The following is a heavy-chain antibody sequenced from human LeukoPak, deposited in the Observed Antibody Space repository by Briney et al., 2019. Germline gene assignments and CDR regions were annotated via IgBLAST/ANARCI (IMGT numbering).Heavy chain of an antibody. V-gene: IGHV4-59*01. CDR3: ARDSNFYFDY. J-gene: IGHJ4*02. CDR1: GGSISSYY. CDR2: IYYSGST. Sequence: SETLSLTCTVSGGSISSYYWSWIRQPTGKGLEWIGYIYYSGSTNYNPSLKGRVTISVDTSKNQFSLKLSSVTAADTAVYYCARDSNFYFDYWGQGTLVTVSS. D-gene: IGHD1-7*01.